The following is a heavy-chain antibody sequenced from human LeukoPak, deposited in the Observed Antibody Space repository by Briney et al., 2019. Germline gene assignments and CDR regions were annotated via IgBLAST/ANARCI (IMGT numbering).Heavy chain of an antibody. CDR3: ARYYYESSGYYVLDY. V-gene: IGHV4-59*01. Sequence: SETLSLTCTVSGGSISSYYWSWIRQPPGKGLEWIGYIYYSGSTIYNPSLKSRVTISVDTSRNQFSLKLSSLTAADTAVYYCARYYYESSGYYVLDYWGQGTLVTVSS. D-gene: IGHD3-22*01. CDR2: IYYSGST. J-gene: IGHJ4*02. CDR1: GGSISSYY.